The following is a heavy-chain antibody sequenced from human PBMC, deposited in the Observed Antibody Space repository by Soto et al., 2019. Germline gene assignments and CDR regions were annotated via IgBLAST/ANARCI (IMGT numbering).Heavy chain of an antibody. Sequence: KASETLSLTCTVSGGSIRNVDWSWIRQAPGKGLEWIGFIFHSGNAKYNPSLKSRVTISVDTSKNQFSLSLDCVTAADTAVYFCARAHAPTLPFDSWGQGTLGTSPQ. CDR2: IFHSGNA. V-gene: IGHV4-59*01. J-gene: IGHJ4*01. D-gene: IGHD2-15*01. CDR1: GGSIRNVD. CDR3: ARAHAPTLPFDS.